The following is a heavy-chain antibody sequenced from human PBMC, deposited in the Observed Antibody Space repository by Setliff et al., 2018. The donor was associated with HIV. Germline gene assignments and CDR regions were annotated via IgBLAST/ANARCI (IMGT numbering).Heavy chain of an antibody. Sequence: PSETLSLTCNVSGDSIKSSTYHWWTWLRQPPGKGLEWLGEIYHSGSTNYNPSLKSRVTISIDKSKSQFSLKLSSVTVADTAVYYCARGQHSSTWGALFDYWGQGTLVTVSS. CDR1: GDSIKSSTYHW. J-gene: IGHJ4*02. D-gene: IGHD6-13*01. CDR2: IYHSGST. CDR3: ARGQHSSTWGALFDY. V-gene: IGHV4-4*02.